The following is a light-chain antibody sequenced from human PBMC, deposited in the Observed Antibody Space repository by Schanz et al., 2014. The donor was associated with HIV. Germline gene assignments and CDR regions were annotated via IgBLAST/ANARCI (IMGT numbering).Light chain of an antibody. Sequence: EIVMTQSPATLSVSPGERATLSCRASQSVSSNLAWYQQKPGQAPRLLIYGASTRATGIPARFSGSGSGTEFTLTISSLQSEDFATYYCLQDYSYWWTFGQGTTVEVK. CDR3: LQDYSYWWT. CDR2: GAS. V-gene: IGKV3-15*01. CDR1: QSVSSN. J-gene: IGKJ1*01.